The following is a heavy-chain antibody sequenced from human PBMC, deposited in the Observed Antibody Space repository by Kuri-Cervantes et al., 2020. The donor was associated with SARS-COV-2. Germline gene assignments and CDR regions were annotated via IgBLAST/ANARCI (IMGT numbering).Heavy chain of an antibody. CDR3: ARDKYYSSGSQLDY. J-gene: IGHJ4*02. V-gene: IGHV3-21*01. CDR1: GFSFSTYY. D-gene: IGHD3-10*01. CDR2: ISSGGTYT. Sequence: GGSLRLSCAVSGFSFSTYYMIWVRQAPGKGLEWVSSISSGGTYTHYADSVKGRFTISRDNAKNSLYLQLSSLRAEDTAVYYCARDKYYSSGSQLDYWGQGTLVTVSS.